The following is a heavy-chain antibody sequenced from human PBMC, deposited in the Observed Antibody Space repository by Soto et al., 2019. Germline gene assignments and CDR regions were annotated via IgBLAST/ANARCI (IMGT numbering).Heavy chain of an antibody. Sequence: PGVSLRLSFAASGFTFSSYSMSWVRQAPGKGLEWVSAISGSGGSTYYADSVKGRFTISRDNSKNTLYLQMNSLRAEDTAVYYCAKPGNWWSFDHWGPGTLVTVSS. V-gene: IGHV3-23*01. CDR1: GFTFSSYS. CDR2: ISGSGGST. CDR3: AKPGNWWSFDH. J-gene: IGHJ4*02. D-gene: IGHD2-15*01.